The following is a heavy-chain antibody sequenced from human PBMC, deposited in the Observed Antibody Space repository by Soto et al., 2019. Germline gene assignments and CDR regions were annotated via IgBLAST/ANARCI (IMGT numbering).Heavy chain of an antibody. CDR1: GGTFSSYA. V-gene: IGHV1-69*13. J-gene: IGHJ5*02. D-gene: IGHD3-22*01. Sequence: SVKVSCKASGGTFSSYAISWVRQAPGQGLEWMGGIIPIFGTANCAQKFQGRVTITADESTSTAYMELSSLRSEDTAVYYCASYDSSGDFDPWGQGTLVTVSS. CDR2: IIPIFGTA. CDR3: ASYDSSGDFDP.